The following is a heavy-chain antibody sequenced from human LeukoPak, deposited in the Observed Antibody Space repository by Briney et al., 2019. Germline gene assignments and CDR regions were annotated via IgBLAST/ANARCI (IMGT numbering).Heavy chain of an antibody. V-gene: IGHV4-34*01. CDR1: GGSFSGYY. CDR3: ARGPTRDWLIGRYYYYYYMDV. CDR2: INHSGGT. D-gene: IGHD3-9*01. J-gene: IGHJ6*03. Sequence: TASETLSLTCAVYGGSFSGYYWSWIRQPPGKGLEWIGEINHSGGTNYNPSLKSRVTISVDTSKNQFSLKLSSVTAADTAVYYCARGPTRDWLIGRYYYYYYMDVWGKGTTVTVSS.